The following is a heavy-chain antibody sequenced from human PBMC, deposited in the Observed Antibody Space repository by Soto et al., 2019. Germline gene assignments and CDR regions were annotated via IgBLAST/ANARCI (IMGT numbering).Heavy chain of an antibody. CDR1: GFTFSSYG. D-gene: IGHD3-3*01. V-gene: IGHV3-33*01. CDR3: ARRYYDFWSGYYPDYYYYGMDV. J-gene: IGHJ6*02. CDR2: IWYDGSNK. Sequence: GGSLRLSCAASGFTFSSYGMHWVRQAPGKGLEWVAVIWYDGSNKYYADSVKGRFTISRDNSKNTLYLQMNSLRAEDTAVYYCARRYYDFWSGYYPDYYYYGMDVWGQGTTVTVSS.